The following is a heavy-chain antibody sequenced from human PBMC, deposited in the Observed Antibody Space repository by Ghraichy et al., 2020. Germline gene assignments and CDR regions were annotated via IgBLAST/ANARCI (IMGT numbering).Heavy chain of an antibody. CDR1: GGSISSYY. CDR2: IYYSGST. D-gene: IGHD3-9*01. Sequence: SETLSLTCTVSGGSISSYYWSWIRQPPGKGLEWIGYIYYSGSTNYNPSLKSRVTISVDTSKNQFSLKLSSVTAADTAVYYCARKGGYYDILTGWDYYYGMDVWGQGNTVTVSS. V-gene: IGHV4-59*08. CDR3: ARKGGYYDILTGWDYYYGMDV. J-gene: IGHJ6*02.